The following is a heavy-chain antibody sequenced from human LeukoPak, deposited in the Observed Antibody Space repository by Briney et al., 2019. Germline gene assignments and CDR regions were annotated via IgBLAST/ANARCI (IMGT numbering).Heavy chain of an antibody. V-gene: IGHV1-69*05. CDR3: ARGDYYDSSGYYSPFGY. CDR2: IIPIFGTA. J-gene: IGHJ4*02. Sequence: ASVKVSCKASGGTFSSYAISWVRQAPGQGLEWMGGIIPIFGTANYAQKFQGRVTITTDESTSTAYMELSSLRSEDTAVYYCARGDYYDSSGYYSPFGYWGQGTLVTVSS. CDR1: GGTFSSYA. D-gene: IGHD3-22*01.